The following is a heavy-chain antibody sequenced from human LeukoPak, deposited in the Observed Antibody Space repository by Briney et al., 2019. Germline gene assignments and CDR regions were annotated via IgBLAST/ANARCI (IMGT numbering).Heavy chain of an antibody. CDR2: INSDGSST. CDR3: AGRYGGYWASDI. Sequence: GGSLRLSCAASGFTLSHYWMHWVRQAPGKGLVWVSRINSDGSSTSYADSVKGRFTISRDNAKNTLYLQMNSLRVEDTAVYYCAGRYGGYWASDIWGQGTMVTVSS. J-gene: IGHJ3*02. V-gene: IGHV3-74*01. D-gene: IGHD2-21*01. CDR1: GFTLSHYW.